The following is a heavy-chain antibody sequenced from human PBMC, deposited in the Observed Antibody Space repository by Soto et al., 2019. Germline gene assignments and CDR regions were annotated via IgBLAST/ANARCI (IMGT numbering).Heavy chain of an antibody. CDR3: ARGAQGFFPFSGIYFYFDH. D-gene: IGHD3-22*01. CDR2: INPNSGGT. CDR1: GYTFTGYY. V-gene: IGHV1-2*02. J-gene: IGHJ4*02. Sequence: ASVKVSCKASGYTFTGYYMHWVRQAPGQGREWMGWINPNSGGTNYAQKFQGRVTMTRDTSISTAYMELSRLRSDDTAVYYCARGAQGFFPFSGIYFYFDHWGQGTPVTVSS.